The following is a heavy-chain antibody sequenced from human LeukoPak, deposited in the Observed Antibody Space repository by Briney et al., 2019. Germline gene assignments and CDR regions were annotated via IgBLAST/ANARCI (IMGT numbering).Heavy chain of an antibody. CDR3: ARFRLQTFDY. J-gene: IGHJ4*02. V-gene: IGHV4-59*01. CDR1: GGSISSYY. D-gene: IGHD4-11*01. CDR2: IYYSGST. Sequence: SETLSLTCTVSGGSISSYYWSWLRQPPGKGLEWIGYIYYSGSTNYNPSLKSRVTISVDTSKNQFSLKLSSVTAADTAVYYCARFRLQTFDYWGQGTLVTVSA.